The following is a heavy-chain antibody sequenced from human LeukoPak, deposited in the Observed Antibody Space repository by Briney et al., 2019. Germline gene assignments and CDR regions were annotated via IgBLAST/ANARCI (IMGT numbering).Heavy chain of an antibody. V-gene: IGHV4-34*01. CDR1: DGSLSGYY. D-gene: IGHD2-15*01. CDR3: ARVVAHFDY. CDR2: IDHSGNT. Sequence: PSETLSLTCAVYDGSLSGYYWTWIRQPPEKGLEWIGEIDHSGNTNYNPSLKSRVTISVDTSKNQFSLNLSSVTAADTAVYYCARVVAHFDYWGQGTLVTVSS. J-gene: IGHJ4*02.